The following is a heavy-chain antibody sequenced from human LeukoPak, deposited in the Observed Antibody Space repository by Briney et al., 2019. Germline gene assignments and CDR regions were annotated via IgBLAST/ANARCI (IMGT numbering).Heavy chain of an antibody. CDR1: GYTFTSYF. CDR2: INPSGGST. D-gene: IGHD2-8*01. Sequence: ASVKVSCKPSGYTFTSYFIHWVRQAPGQGLEWVGIINPSGGSTNYAQKFQGRVTMTRVTSTSTVYMELSRLRSDDTAVYYCARVQLNGGTRRRYYYYYMDVWGKGTTVTVSS. CDR3: ARVQLNGGTRRRYYYYYMDV. J-gene: IGHJ6*03. V-gene: IGHV1-46*01.